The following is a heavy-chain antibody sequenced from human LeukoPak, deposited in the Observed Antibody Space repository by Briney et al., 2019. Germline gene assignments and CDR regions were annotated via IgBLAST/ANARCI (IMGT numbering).Heavy chain of an antibody. J-gene: IGHJ4*02. Sequence: PGGSLRLSCVASGFTFSSYGMYWVRQAPGKGLEWVAVIWYDGSNKYYADSVKGRFTISRDNSKNTLYLQMNSLRAEDTAVYYCAREGGPYRPLDYSGQGTLVTVSS. CDR2: IWYDGSNK. CDR3: AREGGPYRPLDY. CDR1: GFTFSSYG. V-gene: IGHV3-33*01.